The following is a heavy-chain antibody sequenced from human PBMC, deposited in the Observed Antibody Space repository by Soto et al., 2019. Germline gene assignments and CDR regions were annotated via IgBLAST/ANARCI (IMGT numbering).Heavy chain of an antibody. Sequence: GGSLRLSCAASGFTFSSYWMSWVRQAPGKGLEWVANIKQDGSEKYYVDSVKGRFTISRDNAKNSLYLQMNSLRAEDTAVYYCARDRGLPLRFLEWRPIRPYYYYYMDVWGKGTTVTVSS. D-gene: IGHD3-3*01. CDR1: GFTFSSYW. CDR2: IKQDGSEK. J-gene: IGHJ6*03. CDR3: ARDRGLPLRFLEWRPIRPYYYYYMDV. V-gene: IGHV3-7*01.